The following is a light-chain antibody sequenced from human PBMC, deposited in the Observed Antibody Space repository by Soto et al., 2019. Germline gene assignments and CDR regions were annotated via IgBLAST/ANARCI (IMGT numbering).Light chain of an antibody. V-gene: IGKV1-9*01. CDR1: QGIDTS. CDR3: EQLHGCPLV. J-gene: IGKJ5*01. CDR2: AAT. Sequence: ILLTQSPSSLSASVGDRVTITCRASQGIDTSLAWYQQKPGKAPKLLIYAATNFQSGVPSRFSGSGSGTHFTLAIGSLEPGDLATQFCEQLHGCPLVVGPGTRLEIK.